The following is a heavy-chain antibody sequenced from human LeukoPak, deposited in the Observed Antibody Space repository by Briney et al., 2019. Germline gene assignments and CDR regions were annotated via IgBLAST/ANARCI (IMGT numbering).Heavy chain of an antibody. CDR1: GFTFSSYA. V-gene: IGHV3-23*01. CDR3: AKDLVPAATDYYYYYGMDV. D-gene: IGHD2-2*01. Sequence: PGASLRLSCAASGFTFSSYAMSWVRQAPGKGLEWVSAISGSGGSTYYADSVKGRFTISRDNSKNTLYLQMNSLRAEDTAVYYCAKDLVPAATDYYYYYGMDVRGQGTTVTVSS. J-gene: IGHJ6*02. CDR2: ISGSGGST.